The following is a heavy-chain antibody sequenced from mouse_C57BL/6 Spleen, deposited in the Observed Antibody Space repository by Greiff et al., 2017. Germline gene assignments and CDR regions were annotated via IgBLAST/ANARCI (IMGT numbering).Heavy chain of an antibody. J-gene: IGHJ4*01. Sequence: QVQLKQSGAELVRPGASVTLSCKASGYTFTDYEMHWVKQTPVHGLEWIGAIDPGAGGTAYNQKFKGKAILTADKSTSTAYMELRSLTSEDSAVYYCTRRPGWGKGTSVTVSS. CDR3: TRRPG. V-gene: IGHV1-15*01. CDR2: IDPGAGGT. CDR1: GYTFTDYE.